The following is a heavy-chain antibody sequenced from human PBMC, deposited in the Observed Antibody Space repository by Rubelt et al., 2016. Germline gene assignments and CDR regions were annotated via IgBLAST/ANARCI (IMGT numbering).Heavy chain of an antibody. J-gene: IGHJ3*02. CDR2: IYPGYSDT. CDR3: ARHQDYYDSSGTDAFDI. D-gene: IGHD3-22*01. V-gene: IGHV5-51*01. Sequence: EVQLVQSGAEVKKPGESLKISCKGSGYSFTSYWIGWVRQMPGKGLEWMGIIYPGYSDTSYSPSVQGQVTISADKSSSTAYLQGSSLKASDTAMYYCARHQDYYDSSGTDAFDIWGQGTMVTVSS. CDR1: GYSFTSYW.